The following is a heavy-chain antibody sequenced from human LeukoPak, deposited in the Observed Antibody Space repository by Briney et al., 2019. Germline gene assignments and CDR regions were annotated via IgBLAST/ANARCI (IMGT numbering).Heavy chain of an antibody. CDR3: ARDSRVQGVIPTLGAFDI. V-gene: IGHV1-69*01. D-gene: IGHD3-10*01. J-gene: IGHJ3*02. CDR1: GGTFSSYA. CDR2: IIPIFGTA. Sequence: ASVKVSCKASGGTFSSYAISWVRQAPGQGLEWMGGIIPIFGTANYAQKFQGRVTITADESTSTAYMELSSLRSEDTAVYYCARDSRVQGVIPTLGAFDIWGQGTMVTVSS.